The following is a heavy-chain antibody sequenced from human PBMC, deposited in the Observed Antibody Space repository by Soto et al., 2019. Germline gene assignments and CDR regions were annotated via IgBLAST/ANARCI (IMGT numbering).Heavy chain of an antibody. CDR3: ARETAVASTGWLDP. Sequence: PSETLSLTCTVSGDSISSYFWSWIRQPAGKGLEWIGRVHTSGSTTYNPSLKSRVTMSVDTSKSQFSLKLTSVTAADTAVYYCARETAVASTGWLDPWGQGTLVTVYS. V-gene: IGHV4-4*07. J-gene: IGHJ5*02. D-gene: IGHD6-19*01. CDR2: VHTSGST. CDR1: GDSISSYF.